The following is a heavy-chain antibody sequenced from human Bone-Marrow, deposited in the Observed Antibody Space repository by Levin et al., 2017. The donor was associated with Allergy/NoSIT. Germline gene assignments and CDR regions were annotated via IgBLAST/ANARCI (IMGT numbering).Heavy chain of an antibody. D-gene: IGHD6-6*01. CDR3: ARGVGRTRLQARFHCWFAA. J-gene: IGHJ5*02. CDR2: INPDNGGT. V-gene: IGHV1-2*02. CDR1: GYTFIGYY. Sequence: GGSLRLSCKASGYTFIGYYMHWVRQAPGQGLEWMGWINPDNGGTHSAEKFQGRVTMTRDTSINAVFLDLNSLTSDDTAVYFCARGVGRTRLQARFHCWFAAWGQGALVTVSS.